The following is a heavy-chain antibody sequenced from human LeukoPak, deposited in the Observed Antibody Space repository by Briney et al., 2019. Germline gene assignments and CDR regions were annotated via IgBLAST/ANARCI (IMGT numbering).Heavy chain of an antibody. CDR1: GFTFSSYG. V-gene: IGHV3-30*02. CDR3: AKDGGGYYPSYYYNMDV. D-gene: IGHD3-22*01. J-gene: IGHJ6*03. Sequence: GGSLRLSCAASGFTFSSYGMHWVRQAPGKGLEWVAFIRYDGSNKYYADSVKGRFTISRDNSKNTLYLQMNSLRAEDTAVYYCAKDGGGYYPSYYYNMDVWGKGTTVTISS. CDR2: IRYDGSNK.